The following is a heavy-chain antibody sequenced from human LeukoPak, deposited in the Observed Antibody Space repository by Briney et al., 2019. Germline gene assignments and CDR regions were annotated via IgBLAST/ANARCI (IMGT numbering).Heavy chain of an antibody. V-gene: IGHV4-34*01. J-gene: IGHJ6*04. CDR2: INHSGST. Sequence: SETLSLTCAVYGGSFSGYYWSWIRQPPGKGLEWIGEINHSGSTNYNPSLKSRVTISVDTSKNQFSLKLSSVTAADTAVYYCARGNRIAVATGVDVWGKGTTVTVSS. D-gene: IGHD6-19*01. CDR1: GGSFSGYY. CDR3: ARGNRIAVATGVDV.